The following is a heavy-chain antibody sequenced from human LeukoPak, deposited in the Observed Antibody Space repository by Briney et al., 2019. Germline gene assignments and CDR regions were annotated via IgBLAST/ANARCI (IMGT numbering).Heavy chain of an antibody. CDR2: ISPSGRSI. CDR1: GFTFSDYS. V-gene: IGHV3-21*01. J-gene: IGHJ4*02. Sequence: GGSLRLSCAASGFTFSDYSMNWVRQTPGRGLEWVSSISPSGRSISYADSVKGRFTISRDNAKNTLYLQMSSLRAEDTAVYYCASFRTGYSYYFDYWGQGILVTVSS. D-gene: IGHD3/OR15-3a*01. CDR3: ASFRTGYSYYFDY.